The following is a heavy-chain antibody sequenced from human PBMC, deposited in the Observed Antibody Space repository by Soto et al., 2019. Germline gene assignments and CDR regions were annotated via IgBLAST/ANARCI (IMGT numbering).Heavy chain of an antibody. CDR3: ARPDVGLRVGYYYGMDV. CDR1: GYSFTSYW. Sequence: GESLKISCKGSGYSFTSYWISWVRQMPGKGLEWMGRIDPSDSYTNYSPSFQGHVTISADKSISTAYLQWSSLKASDTAMYYCARPDVGLRVGYYYGMDVWGQGTTVTAP. CDR2: IDPSDSYT. D-gene: IGHD1-26*01. V-gene: IGHV5-10-1*01. J-gene: IGHJ6*02.